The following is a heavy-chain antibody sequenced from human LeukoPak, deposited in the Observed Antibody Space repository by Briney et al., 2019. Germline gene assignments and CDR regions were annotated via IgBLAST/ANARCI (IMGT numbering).Heavy chain of an antibody. Sequence: GGSLRLSCAASGFTFSSYWMHWVRQAPGQGLVWVSRINSDGSSTSYADSVKGRFTISRDNAKNTLYLQMNSLRAEDTAVYYCARAPYGDNGYTAEVADYWGQGTLVTVSS. V-gene: IGHV3-74*01. D-gene: IGHD3-16*01. CDR3: ARAPYGDNGYTAEVADY. CDR2: INSDGSST. CDR1: GFTFSSYW. J-gene: IGHJ4*02.